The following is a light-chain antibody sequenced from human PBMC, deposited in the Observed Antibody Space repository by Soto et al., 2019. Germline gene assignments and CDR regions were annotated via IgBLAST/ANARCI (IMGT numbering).Light chain of an antibody. V-gene: IGKV3-11*01. CDR2: DAS. J-gene: IGKJ4*01. Sequence: TQSPPSGSASVGDRATLSCRASQSVSSYLAWYQQKPGQAPRLLIYDASNRATGIPARFSGSGSGTDFTLTISSLEPEDFAVYYCQQRSNWQLTFGGGTKVDIK. CDR1: QSVSSY. CDR3: QQRSNWQLT.